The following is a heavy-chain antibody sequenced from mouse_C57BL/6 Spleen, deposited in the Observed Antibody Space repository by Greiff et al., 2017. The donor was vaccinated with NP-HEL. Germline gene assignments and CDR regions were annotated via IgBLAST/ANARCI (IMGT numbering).Heavy chain of an antibody. V-gene: IGHV5-9*01. CDR1: GFTFSSYT. CDR3: ARHGPDGYYGFDY. CDR2: ISGGGGNT. J-gene: IGHJ2*01. D-gene: IGHD2-3*01. Sequence: EVHLVESGGGLVKPGGSLKLSCAASGFTFSSYTMSWVRQTPEKRLEWVATISGGGGNTYYPDSVKGRFTISRDNAKNTLYLQMSSLRSEDTALYYCARHGPDGYYGFDYWGQGTTLTVSS.